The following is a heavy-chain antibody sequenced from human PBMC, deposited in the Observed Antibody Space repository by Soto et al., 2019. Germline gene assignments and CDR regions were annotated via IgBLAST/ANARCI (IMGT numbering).Heavy chain of an antibody. J-gene: IGHJ5*02. CDR3: ARDKMRFFLGTPRFNWFDP. CDR1: GYTFTGYY. V-gene: IGHV1-2*02. Sequence: ASLKVSCKASGYTFTGYYMHWVRQAPGQGLEWMGWIDTHSGDTRYSQRFQDRLTLTRETSANTVYMNLGSLRPEDTAVYFCARDKMRFFLGTPRFNWFDPWGQGTLVTVSS. D-gene: IGHD3-3*01. CDR2: IDTHSGDT.